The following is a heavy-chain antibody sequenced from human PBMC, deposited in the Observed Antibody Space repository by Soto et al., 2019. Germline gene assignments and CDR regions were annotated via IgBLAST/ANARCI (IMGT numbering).Heavy chain of an antibody. V-gene: IGHV3-23*01. Sequence: PGGSLRLSCTASGFTFSSSAMSWVRQAPGRGLEWVAGMSGSGAGPYYADSVKGRFTISRDNSKNTLYLQMSSLRAEDTAVYYCAKGPTIFGAVISFDYYYGMYVWGQGTPVTVSS. CDR3: AKGPTIFGAVISFDYYYGMYV. CDR2: MSGSGAGP. D-gene: IGHD3-3*01. CDR1: GFTFSSSA. J-gene: IGHJ6*02.